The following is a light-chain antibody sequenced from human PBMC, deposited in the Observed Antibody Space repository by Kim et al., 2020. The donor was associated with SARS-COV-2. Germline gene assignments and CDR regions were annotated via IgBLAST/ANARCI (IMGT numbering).Light chain of an antibody. Sequence: LTQPHSVSGSPGETVTISCTRSSGSIASNYVQWYRQRPGSSPTTLISEDDKRLSGVPDRFSGSLDTSSNSASLTISGLRTEDEAHYYCQSYDDTDGVFGGGTQLTVL. CDR2: EDD. CDR1: SGSIASNY. CDR3: QSYDDTDGV. J-gene: IGLJ2*01. V-gene: IGLV6-57*01.